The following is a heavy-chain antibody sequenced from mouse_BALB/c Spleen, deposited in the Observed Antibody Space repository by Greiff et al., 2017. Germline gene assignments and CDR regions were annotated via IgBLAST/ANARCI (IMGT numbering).Heavy chain of an antibody. V-gene: IGHV3-5*02. CDR2: IYYSGTI. Sequence: EVKLLESGPGLVKPSQTVSLTCTVTGISITTGNYRWSWIRQFPGNKLEWIGYIYYSGTITYNPSLTSRTTITRDTSKNQFFLEMNSLTAEDTATYYCARDGYDYAMDYWGQGTSVTVSS. CDR3: ARDGYDYAMDY. D-gene: IGHD2-2*01. CDR1: GISITTGNYR. J-gene: IGHJ4*01.